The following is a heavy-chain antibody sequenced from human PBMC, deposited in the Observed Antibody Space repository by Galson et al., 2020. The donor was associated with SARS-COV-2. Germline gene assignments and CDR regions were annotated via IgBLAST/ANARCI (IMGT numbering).Heavy chain of an antibody. CDR1: GFTFSSYW. V-gene: IGHV3-7*01. CDR3: ARDVYSGYDRTYYYYYGMDV. J-gene: IGHJ6*02. D-gene: IGHD5-12*01. Sequence: GGSLRLSCAASGFTFSSYWMSWVRQAPGKGLEWVANIKQDGSEKYYVDSVKGRFTISRDNAKNSLYLQMNSLRAEDTAVYYCARDVYSGYDRTYYYYYGMDVWGQGTTFTVSS. CDR2: IKQDGSEK.